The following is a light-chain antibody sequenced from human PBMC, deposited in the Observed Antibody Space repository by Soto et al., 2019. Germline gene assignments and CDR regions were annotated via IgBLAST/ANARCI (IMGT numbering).Light chain of an antibody. CDR3: QAYDYSLTAFV. J-gene: IGLJ3*02. CDR1: SSNIGSHS. CDR2: SDS. Sequence: QSVLTQPPSASGTPGQRVTVSCSGSSSNIGSHSVTWYQQLPGTAPKLLIYSDSQRPSGVPDRFSGSKSGTTASLAISGLQSEDEADYYCQAYDYSLTAFVFGGGTKLTVL. V-gene: IGLV1-44*01.